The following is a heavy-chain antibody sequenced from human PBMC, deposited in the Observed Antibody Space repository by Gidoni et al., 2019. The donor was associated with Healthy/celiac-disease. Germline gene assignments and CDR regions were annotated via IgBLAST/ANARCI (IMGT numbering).Heavy chain of an antibody. V-gene: IGHV3-30*18. D-gene: IGHD5-12*01. CDR2: ISYDGSNK. CDR3: AKESSEMATRGGDAFDI. CDR1: GFTFSSYA. Sequence: QVQLVESGGGVVQPGRSLRLSCAASGFTFSSYAMHWVRQAPGKGLEWVAVISYDGSNKYYADSVKGRFTISRDNSKNTLYLQMNSLRAEDTAVYYCAKESSEMATRGGDAFDIWGQGTMVTVSS. J-gene: IGHJ3*02.